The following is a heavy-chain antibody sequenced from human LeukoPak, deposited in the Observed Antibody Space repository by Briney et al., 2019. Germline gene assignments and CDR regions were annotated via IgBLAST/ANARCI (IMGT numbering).Heavy chain of an antibody. CDR2: ISGSGSTT. J-gene: IGHJ4*02. V-gene: IGHV3-23*01. Sequence: GGSLRLSCAASGFIFSGYAMSWVRQAPGKGLEWVSTISGSGSTTYYADSVKGRLTISRDNSKTTLYLQMNSLRAEDTAIYYCAKVYSTNWPDYWGQGTLVTVSS. D-gene: IGHD6-13*01. CDR1: GFIFSGYA. CDR3: AKVYSTNWPDY.